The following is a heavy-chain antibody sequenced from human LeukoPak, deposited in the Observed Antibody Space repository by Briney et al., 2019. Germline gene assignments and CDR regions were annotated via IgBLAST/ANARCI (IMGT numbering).Heavy chain of an antibody. V-gene: IGHV4-30-4*01. CDR1: GGSISSGDYY. Sequence: SQTLSLTCTVSGGSISSGDYYWSWIRQPPGKGLEWIGYIYYSGSTYYNPSLKSRVTISVDTSKNQFSLKLSSVTAADTAVYYCASSPRRGDAFDIWGQGTMVTVSS. J-gene: IGHJ3*02. CDR3: ASSPRRGDAFDI. CDR2: IYYSGST.